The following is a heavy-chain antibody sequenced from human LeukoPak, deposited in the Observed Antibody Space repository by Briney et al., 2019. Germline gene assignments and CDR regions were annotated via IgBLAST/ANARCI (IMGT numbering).Heavy chain of an antibody. CDR3: ARDIVPDVGFDI. J-gene: IGHJ3*02. CDR2: INWNGGST. V-gene: IGHV3-20*04. CDR1: GFTFDDYG. D-gene: IGHD2-2*01. Sequence: PGGSLRLSCAASGFTFDDYGMSWVRQAPGKGLEWVSGINWNGGSTGYADSVKGRFTISRDNAKNSLYLQMNSLRAEDTAVYYCARDIVPDVGFDIWGQGTMVTVSS.